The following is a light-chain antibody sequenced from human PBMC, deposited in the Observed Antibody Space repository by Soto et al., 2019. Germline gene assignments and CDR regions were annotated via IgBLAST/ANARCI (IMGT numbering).Light chain of an antibody. CDR1: QGINNY. J-gene: IGKJ1*01. CDR2: HAS. V-gene: IGKV1-9*01. Sequence: IQLTQSPSSLSASVGDSVTITCRASQGINNYLAWYQQKPGTAPKVLIYHASNLQSGAPSRFSGSGSGTEFTLTISSLQPEDFATYYCLQHNSYPRAFGQGTKVDIK. CDR3: LQHNSYPRA.